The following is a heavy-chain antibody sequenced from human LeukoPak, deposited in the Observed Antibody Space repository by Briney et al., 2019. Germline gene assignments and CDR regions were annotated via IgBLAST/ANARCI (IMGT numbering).Heavy chain of an antibody. V-gene: IGHV3-9*01. CDR3: ARRAGAYSHPYDY. J-gene: IGHJ4*02. Sequence: GGSLRLSCAASGFTFDDYAMHWVRHAPGKGLEWVSGISWNSGSIGYADSVKGRFTISRDNAKNSLYLQMNSLRAEDTAVYYCARRAGAYSHPYDYWGQGTLVTVSS. CDR2: ISWNSGSI. CDR1: GFTFDDYA. D-gene: IGHD4/OR15-4a*01.